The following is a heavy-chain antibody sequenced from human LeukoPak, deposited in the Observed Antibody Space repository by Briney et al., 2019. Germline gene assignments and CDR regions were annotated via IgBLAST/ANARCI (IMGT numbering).Heavy chain of an antibody. V-gene: IGHV4-59*01. CDR1: GGSISSYF. CDR2: IYYSGST. D-gene: IGHD4-23*01. J-gene: IGHJ4*02. Sequence: KPSETLSLTCTVSGGSISSYFWSWIRQPPGKGLECIGYIYYSGSTNYNPSLKSRVTISVDASKNQFSLKLTSVTAADTAVYYCASSDYGGMYFDYWGQGTLVTVSS. CDR3: ASSDYGGMYFDY.